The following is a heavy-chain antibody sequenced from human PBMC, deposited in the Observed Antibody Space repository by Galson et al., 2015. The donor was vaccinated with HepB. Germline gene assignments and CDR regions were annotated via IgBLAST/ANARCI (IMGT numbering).Heavy chain of an antibody. J-gene: IGHJ4*02. CDR3: ASRSNYVWGSYRYPLGD. CDR2: IYYSGST. V-gene: IGHV4-4*02. CDR1: GGSISSSNW. D-gene: IGHD3-16*02. Sequence: LTCAVSGGSISSSNWWSWVRQPPGKGLEWIGEIYYSGSTNYNPSLKSRVTISVDKSKNQFSLKLSSVTAADTAVYYCASRSNYVWGSYRYPLGDWGQGTLVTVSS.